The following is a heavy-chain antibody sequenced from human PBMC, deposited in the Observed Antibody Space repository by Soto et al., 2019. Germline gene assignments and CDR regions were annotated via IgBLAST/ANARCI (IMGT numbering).Heavy chain of an antibody. CDR3: GRTAYCGGDCYPAFDY. CDR2: IYYSGST. V-gene: IGHV4-59*01. Sequence: SETLSLTCTVSGGSISSYYWSWIRQPPGKGLEWIGYIYYSGSTNYNPSLKSRVTISVDTSKNQFSLKLSSVTAADTAVYYCGRTAYCGGDCYPAFDYWGQGTLVTVSS. J-gene: IGHJ4*02. D-gene: IGHD2-21*01. CDR1: GGSISSYY.